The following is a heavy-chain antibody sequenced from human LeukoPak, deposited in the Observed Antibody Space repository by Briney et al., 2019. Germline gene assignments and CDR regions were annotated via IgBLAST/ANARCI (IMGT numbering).Heavy chain of an antibody. D-gene: IGHD1-26*01. J-gene: IGHJ4*02. CDR3: ARIVGATYIDY. CDR1: GFTFSSYW. V-gene: IGHV3-7*01. Sequence: GGSLRLSCAASGFTFSSYWMNWVRQAPGKGLEWVANIKHDGSEKYYVDSVEGRFIISRDTAKNSLYLQMNSLRAEDTAVYYCARIVGATYIDYWGQGTLVTVSS. CDR2: IKHDGSEK.